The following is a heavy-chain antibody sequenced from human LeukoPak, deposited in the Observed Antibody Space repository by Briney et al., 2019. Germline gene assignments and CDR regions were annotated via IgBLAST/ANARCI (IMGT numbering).Heavy chain of an antibody. CDR2: IYSGGTT. CDR3: ASSIAVALIGYYYFDY. Sequence: PGGSLRLSCAASGFTFSSYWMSWFRQAPGKGLEWVSVIYSGGTTYYADSVKGRFTISRDNSKNMLYLQMNSLRAEDTAAYYCASSIAVALIGYYYFDYWGQGTLVTVSS. D-gene: IGHD6-19*01. CDR1: GFTFSSYW. J-gene: IGHJ4*02. V-gene: IGHV3-53*01.